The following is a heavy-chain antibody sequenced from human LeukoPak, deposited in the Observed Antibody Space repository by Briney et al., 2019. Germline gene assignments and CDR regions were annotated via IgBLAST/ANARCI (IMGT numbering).Heavy chain of an antibody. Sequence: ASVKVSCKVSGYTLTELSMHWVRQAPGKGLEWMGGFDPEDGETIYAQKFQGRVTMTEDTSTDTAYMELSSLRSEDTAVYYYATVSNGILSSSWSPRFFDYWGQGTLVTVSS. CDR1: GYTLTELS. J-gene: IGHJ4*02. D-gene: IGHD6-13*01. CDR3: ATVSNGILSSSWSPRFFDY. CDR2: FDPEDGET. V-gene: IGHV1-24*01.